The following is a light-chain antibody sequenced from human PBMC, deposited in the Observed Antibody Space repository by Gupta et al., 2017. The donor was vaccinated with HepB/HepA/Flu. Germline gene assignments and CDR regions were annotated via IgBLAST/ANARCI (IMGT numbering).Light chain of an antibody. CDR1: QSIVHSDGNTY. CDR2: KVS. CDR3: MQGSHCPPT. J-gene: IGKJ5*01. V-gene: IGKV2-30*02. Sequence: DVVMTQSPLSLPVTLGQPASISCSSGQSIVHSDGNTYFTWYQQRPGQSPRRLIYKVSKRDAGVPDRFSGSGAGTEFTLRSSRVEAEDLAFYCRMQGSHCPPTFGQGTRLEIK.